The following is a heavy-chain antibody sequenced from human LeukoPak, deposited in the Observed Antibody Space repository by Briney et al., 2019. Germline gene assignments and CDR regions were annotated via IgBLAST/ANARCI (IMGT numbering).Heavy chain of an antibody. D-gene: IGHD3-9*01. J-gene: IGHJ3*02. CDR3: ARAGAGYFDPNAFDI. CDR1: GYTFTSYG. Sequence: ASVKVSCKASGYTFTSYGISWVRQAPGQGLECMGWLSAYKGNTNYAQKLQGRVTMTTDTSTSTAYMELRSLRSDDTAVYYCARAGAGYFDPNAFDIWGQGTMVTVSS. V-gene: IGHV1-18*04. CDR2: LSAYKGNT.